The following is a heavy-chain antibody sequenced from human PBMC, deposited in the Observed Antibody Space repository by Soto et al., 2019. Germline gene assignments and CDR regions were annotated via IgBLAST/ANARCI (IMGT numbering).Heavy chain of an antibody. Sequence: QVHLVQSGAEVKKPGTSVKVSCKGSGYAFTTYGITWVRQAPGQGVEWTGWISAHNGNTNYARKPQGRVTVTRDTSMSTGYMELRSLGADDSAVYYCASGGYGDYGGEGALVPVSS. D-gene: IGHD1-1*01. V-gene: IGHV1-18*01. CDR3: ASGGYGDY. CDR1: GYAFTTYG. CDR2: ISAHNGNT. J-gene: IGHJ4*02.